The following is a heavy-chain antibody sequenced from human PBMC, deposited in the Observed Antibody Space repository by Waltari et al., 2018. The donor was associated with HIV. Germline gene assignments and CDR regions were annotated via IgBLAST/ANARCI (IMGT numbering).Heavy chain of an antibody. D-gene: IGHD5-12*01. CDR3: ARDSRGFRGYEGNWFDP. J-gene: IGHJ5*02. Sequence: EVQLVESGGGLVQTGRSLSPTSSTSRFTLADYTMTLIRQAPGKGLEWVAGISWSSKCLGYADSVRGRFTISSDNAKNSLYLQMDSLRAEDTALYYCARDSRGFRGYEGNWFDPWGQGTLVTVSS. CDR2: ISWSSKCL. V-gene: IGHV3-9*01. CDR1: RFTLADYT.